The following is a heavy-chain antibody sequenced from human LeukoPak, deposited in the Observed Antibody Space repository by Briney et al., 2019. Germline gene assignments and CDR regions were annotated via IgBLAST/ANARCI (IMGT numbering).Heavy chain of an antibody. CDR1: GFTVGSNY. CDR3: ASSFYVNYYGMDV. V-gene: IGHV3-66*01. Sequence: PGGSLRLSCAASGFTVGSNYMSWVRQAPGKGLEWVSVIYSGGSTYYADSVKGRFTISRDNSKNTLYLQMNSLRAEDTAVYYCASSFYVNYYGMDVWGQGTTVTVSS. J-gene: IGHJ6*02. D-gene: IGHD2/OR15-2a*01. CDR2: IYSGGST.